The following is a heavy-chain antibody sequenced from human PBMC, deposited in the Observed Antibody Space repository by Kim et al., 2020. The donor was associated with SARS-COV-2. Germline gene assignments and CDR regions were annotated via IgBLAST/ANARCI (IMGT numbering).Heavy chain of an antibody. V-gene: IGHV3-23*01. CDR2: IRASAETT. CDR3: AKDRGGRGWPGFDY. J-gene: IGHJ4*02. Sequence: GGSLRLSCAASGFTLTNNAMSWVRQAPGRGLEWVSTIRASAETTYYAGSVNGRFTISRDSAKHTLYLQLNTLRADDTAVYYCAKDRGGRGWPGFDYWGQGALVTVSS. CDR1: GFTLTNNA. D-gene: IGHD6-19*01.